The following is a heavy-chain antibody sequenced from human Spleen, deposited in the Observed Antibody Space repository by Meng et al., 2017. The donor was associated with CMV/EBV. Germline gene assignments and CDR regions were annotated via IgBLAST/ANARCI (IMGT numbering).Heavy chain of an antibody. V-gene: IGHV3-20*03. Sequence: FDDYGMSWVRQATGKGLEWVSGINWNGVSTGYADSVKGRFTISRDNAKNSLYLQMNSLRAEDTAFYYCARDLVGYCSSTTCSNWFDLWGQGTLVTVSS. D-gene: IGHD2-2*01. CDR1: FDDYG. CDR2: INWNGVST. CDR3: ARDLVGYCSSTTCSNWFDL. J-gene: IGHJ5*02.